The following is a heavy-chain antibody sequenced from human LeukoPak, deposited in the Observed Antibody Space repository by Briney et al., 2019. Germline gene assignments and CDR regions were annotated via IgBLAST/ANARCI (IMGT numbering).Heavy chain of an antibody. V-gene: IGHV4-39*01. J-gene: IGHJ4*02. D-gene: IGHD4-23*01. CDR2: IYYSGST. CDR3: ARSSDYGGDY. Sequence: SETLSLTCTVSGGSISRSSYYWGWIRQPPGKGLEWIGSIYYSGSTYYNPSLKSRVTISVDTSKNQFSLKLSSVTAADTAVYYCARSSDYGGDYWGQGTLVTVSS. CDR1: GGSISRSSYY.